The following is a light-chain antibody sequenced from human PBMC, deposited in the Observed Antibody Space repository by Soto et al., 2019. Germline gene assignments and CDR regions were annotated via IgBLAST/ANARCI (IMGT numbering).Light chain of an antibody. V-gene: IGKV3-20*01. CDR1: QSISSSY. J-gene: IGKJ1*01. Sequence: EIVLTQSPGTLSLSPGERATLSCRASQSISSSYLAWYQQKPGQAPRLLIYGPSSRTTGIPDRFSGSGSGTDFTLTINRLEPEDFAVYHCQQYDSSPRTFGQGTKVDIK. CDR3: QQYDSSPRT. CDR2: GPS.